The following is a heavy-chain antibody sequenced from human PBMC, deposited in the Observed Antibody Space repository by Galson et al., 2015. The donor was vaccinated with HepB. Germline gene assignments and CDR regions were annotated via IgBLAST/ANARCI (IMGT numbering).Heavy chain of an antibody. CDR1: GYTFTSYA. CDR2: INAGNGNT. J-gene: IGHJ6*03. D-gene: IGHD6-19*01. V-gene: IGHV1-3*01. Sequence: SVKVSCKASGYTFTSYAMHWVRQAPGQRPEWMGWINAGNGNTKYSQKFQGRVTINSDTSATTGYMELSSLRSEDTAVYYCAREGAGRGYYYYMDVWGKGTTVTVSS. CDR3: AREGAGRGYYYYMDV.